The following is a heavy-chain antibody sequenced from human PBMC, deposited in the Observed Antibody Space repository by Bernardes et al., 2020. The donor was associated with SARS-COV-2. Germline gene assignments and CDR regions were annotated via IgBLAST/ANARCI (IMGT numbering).Heavy chain of an antibody. CDR2: INPNTGGT. Sequence: ASVKVSCTTSGYTFTDYYIHWVRQAPGQGLEWLGWINPNTGGTKYAQKFQGRVTMTRDTSISTAYMEVSRLRSDDTAVYYCARTYYYGSGSYFAAFDIWGQGTMVTVSS. CDR3: ARTYYYGSGSYFAAFDI. CDR1: GYTFTDYY. V-gene: IGHV1-2*02. J-gene: IGHJ3*02. D-gene: IGHD3-10*01.